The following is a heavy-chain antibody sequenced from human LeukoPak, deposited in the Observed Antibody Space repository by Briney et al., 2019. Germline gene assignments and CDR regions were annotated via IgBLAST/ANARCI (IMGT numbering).Heavy chain of an antibody. CDR1: GYTFTSYD. V-gene: IGHV1-8*01. CDR2: MNPNSGAT. D-gene: IGHD2-8*01. Sequence: GASVKVSCKASGYTFTSYDFNRLRQATGQGPEWMGWMNPNSGATGYAQKFQGRVTMTRNTSISTAYMELSSLRSEDTAVYYCARGRIVLMVYATREWDDNWFDPWGQGTLVTVSS. J-gene: IGHJ5*02. CDR3: ARGRIVLMVYATREWDDNWFDP.